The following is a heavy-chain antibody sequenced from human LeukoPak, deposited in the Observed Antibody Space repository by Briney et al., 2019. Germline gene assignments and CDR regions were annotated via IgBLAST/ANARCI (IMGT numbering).Heavy chain of an antibody. Sequence: IQPGGSLRLSCAASGFTVSSTYMSWVRQAPGEGLEWVSVIFSGGTTYYADSVKGRFTISRDNSKNTLYLQMNSLRAEDTAVYYCARDISSRGYFDYWGQGTLVTVSS. CDR3: ARDISSRGYFDY. CDR1: GFTVSSTY. CDR2: IFSGGTT. V-gene: IGHV3-53*01. J-gene: IGHJ4*02. D-gene: IGHD1-1*01.